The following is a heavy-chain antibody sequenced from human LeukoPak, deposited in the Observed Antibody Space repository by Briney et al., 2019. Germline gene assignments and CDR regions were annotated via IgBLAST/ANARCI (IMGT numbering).Heavy chain of an antibody. CDR3: ARGPDFSMVRGLTGFYYYMDV. CDR2: VKPNRGGT. V-gene: IGHV1-2*02. Sequence: ASVTVSCKASGYTLTGYYMHWVRQAPGQGLEWMGWVKPNRGGTKYAQKFKGRVTMTRDTSISTVYMELSRLRSDDTAVYYCARGPDFSMVRGLTGFYYYMDVWGKGTTVTVSS. D-gene: IGHD3-10*01. CDR1: GYTLTGYY. J-gene: IGHJ6*03.